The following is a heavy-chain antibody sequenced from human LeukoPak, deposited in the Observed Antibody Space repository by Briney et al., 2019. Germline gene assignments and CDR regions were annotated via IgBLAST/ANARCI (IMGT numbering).Heavy chain of an antibody. D-gene: IGHD3-16*01. J-gene: IGHJ3*02. Sequence: SVKVSCKASGGTFSSYAISWVRQAPGQGLEWMGRIIPILGIANYAQKFQGRVTITADKSTSTAYMELSSLRSEDTAVYYCARKGFGGAFDIWGQGTMVTVSS. CDR1: GGTFSSYA. CDR2: IIPILGIA. CDR3: ARKGFGGAFDI. V-gene: IGHV1-69*04.